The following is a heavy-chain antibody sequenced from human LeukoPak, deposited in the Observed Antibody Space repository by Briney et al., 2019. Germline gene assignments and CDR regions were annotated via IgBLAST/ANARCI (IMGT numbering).Heavy chain of an antibody. CDR2: ISWNSGSI. CDR1: GFTFDDYA. D-gene: IGHD5-18*01. CDR3: AKGYNYGTFDY. J-gene: IGHJ4*02. V-gene: IGHV3-9*01. Sequence: GGSLRLSCAASGFTFDDYAMHWVRQPPGQGLEWVSGISWNSGSIDYADSVKGRFTISRDNAKNSLYLQMNSPRTEDTALYYCAKGYNYGTFDYWGQGTLVTVSS.